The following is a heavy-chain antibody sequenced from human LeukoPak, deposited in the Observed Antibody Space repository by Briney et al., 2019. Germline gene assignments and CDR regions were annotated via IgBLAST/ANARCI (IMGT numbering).Heavy chain of an antibody. V-gene: IGHV3-33*01. D-gene: IGHD2-2*01. CDR2: IWYDGSDK. CDR1: GFTFSSYG. CDR3: GRAMEVYQLLPDY. Sequence: GRSLRLSCAASGFTFSSYGMHWVRQAPGKGLEWVAVIWYDGSDKYYAASVKGRFTISRDNSNNTLHLQVNSLRAEDTAVYYCGRAMEVYQLLPDYWGQGTLVTVSS. J-gene: IGHJ4*02.